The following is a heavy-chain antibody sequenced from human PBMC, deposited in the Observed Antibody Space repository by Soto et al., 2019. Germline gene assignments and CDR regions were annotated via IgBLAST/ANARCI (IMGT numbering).Heavy chain of an antibody. CDR3: ARGYYDFWSGYYTGRGSGFDY. J-gene: IGHJ4*02. D-gene: IGHD3-3*01. CDR1: GGSFSGYY. CDR2: INHSGST. Sequence: PSETLSLTCAVYGGSFSGYYWSWIRQPPGKGLEWIGEINHSGSTNYNPSLKSRVTISVDTSKNQFSLKLSSVTAADTAVYYCARGYYDFWSGYYTGRGSGFDYWGQGTLVTVSS. V-gene: IGHV4-34*01.